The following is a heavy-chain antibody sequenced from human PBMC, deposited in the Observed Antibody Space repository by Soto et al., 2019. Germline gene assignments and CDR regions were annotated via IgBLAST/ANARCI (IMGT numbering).Heavy chain of an antibody. V-gene: IGHV4-39*01. Sequence: QLQLQESGPGLVKPSETLSLTCTVSGGSISSSSSYWGWIHQPPGKGLEWIGSIYYSGNTYYNPSLKSRVTIYLDTSKNQFSLKLTSVTAADTAVYHCARQLTTVTAAWFDPWGQGTLVTVSS. CDR1: GGSISSSSSY. D-gene: IGHD4-4*01. CDR2: IYYSGNT. J-gene: IGHJ5*02. CDR3: ARQLTTVTAAWFDP.